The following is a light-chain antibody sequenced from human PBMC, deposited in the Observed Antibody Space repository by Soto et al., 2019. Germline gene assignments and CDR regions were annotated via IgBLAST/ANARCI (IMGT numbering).Light chain of an antibody. Sequence: DIQMTQSPSTLSASVGDRVTVTCRASQSIGDALAWYQQKPGKAPNLLISKASTLESGVPSRFSGSGSGTEFTLTISSQQPDDFTTYYCQQYYRYLTFGQGTKLEI. CDR1: QSIGDA. V-gene: IGKV1-5*03. J-gene: IGKJ2*01. CDR3: QQYYRYLT. CDR2: KAS.